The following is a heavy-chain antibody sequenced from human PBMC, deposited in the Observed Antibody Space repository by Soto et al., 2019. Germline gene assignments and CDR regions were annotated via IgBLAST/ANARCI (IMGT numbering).Heavy chain of an antibody. Sequence: PAVPLILSFRSPRFTFSDYGMHWVRPAPGEGLQWLATISYHRISTYYADSVMGRFTISRDNFKKVVYLHLSGLRVEDTAIYYCAKDWVGGNNNYQLDYWGQGTAVTVSS. V-gene: IGHV3-30*18. D-gene: IGHD1-1*01. CDR3: AKDWVGGNNNYQLDY. J-gene: IGHJ4*02. CDR1: RFTFSDYG. CDR2: ISYHRIST.